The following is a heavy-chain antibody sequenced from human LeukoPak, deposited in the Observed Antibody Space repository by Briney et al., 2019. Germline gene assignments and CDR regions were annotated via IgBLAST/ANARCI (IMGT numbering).Heavy chain of an antibody. CDR3: ASTYYYDSSGYYSYFQH. CDR2: IYTSGST. D-gene: IGHD3-22*01. J-gene: IGHJ1*01. V-gene: IGHV4-61*02. CDR1: GGSISSGSYY. Sequence: PSETLSLTCTVSGGSISSGSYYWSWIRQPAGKGLEWIGRIYTSGSTNYNPSLKSRVTISVDTSKNQFSLKLSSVTAADTAVCYCASTYYYDSSGYYSYFQHWGQGTLVTVSS.